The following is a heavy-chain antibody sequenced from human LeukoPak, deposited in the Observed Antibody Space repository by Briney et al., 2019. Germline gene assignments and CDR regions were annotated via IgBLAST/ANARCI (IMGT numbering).Heavy chain of an antibody. Sequence: GGSLRLSCAASGFTFSSYAMSWVRQAPGKGLEWVSAISGSGGSTYYADSVKGRFTISRDNSKNTLYLQMNSLRAEDTAVYYCAKGGSSSPWGYDYYMDVWGKGTTVTGSS. D-gene: IGHD2-15*01. J-gene: IGHJ6*03. CDR2: ISGSGGST. V-gene: IGHV3-23*01. CDR1: GFTFSSYA. CDR3: AKGGSSSPWGYDYYMDV.